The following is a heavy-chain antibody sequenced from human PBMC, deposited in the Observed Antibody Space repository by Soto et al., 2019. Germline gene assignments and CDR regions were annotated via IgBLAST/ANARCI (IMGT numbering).Heavy chain of an antibody. CDR1: GFTFRNYA. D-gene: IGHD2-15*01. CDR3: ARGDREDILVVVGARPGEYGIDI. Sequence: QVQLVESGGGVVQPGGSLRLSCAASGFTFRNYAMHWVRQAPGKGLECLAVIAYDGSNAFYRDSVQGRFTISRDNSKNTLYLHMNRLRSEDTGVYYCARGDREDILVVVGARPGEYGIDIWGQGTTVTVSS. J-gene: IGHJ6*02. CDR2: IAYDGSNA. V-gene: IGHV3-30-3*01.